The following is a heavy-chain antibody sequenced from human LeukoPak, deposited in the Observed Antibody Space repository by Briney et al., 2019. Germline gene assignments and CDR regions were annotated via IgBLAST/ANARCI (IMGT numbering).Heavy chain of an antibody. Sequence: GASVKVSCKASGCTFINHWMHWVRQAPGQGLEWVGLVNPTGTRTLYAQKFQDRITMTRDMSATTDYMELSSLTSEDTAVYYCARDNSVRDEAWWFNPWGQGTLVTVSS. CDR3: ARDNSVRDEAWWFNP. V-gene: IGHV1-46*01. CDR1: GCTFINHW. D-gene: IGHD5-24*01. J-gene: IGHJ5*02. CDR2: VNPTGTRT.